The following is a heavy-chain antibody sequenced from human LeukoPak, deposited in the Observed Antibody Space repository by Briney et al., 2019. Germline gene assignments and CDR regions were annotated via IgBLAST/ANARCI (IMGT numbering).Heavy chain of an antibody. V-gene: IGHV4-39*07. D-gene: IGHD2/OR15-2a*01. CDR1: GGSISSYY. Sequence: SETLSLTCTVSGGSISSYYWGWIRQSPGKGLEWIGSIYYSGSTYYNPSLKSRVTISVDTSKNQFSLKLSSVTAADTAVYYCARDNKRRAFDIWGQGTMVTVSS. J-gene: IGHJ3*02. CDR3: ARDNKRRAFDI. CDR2: IYYSGST.